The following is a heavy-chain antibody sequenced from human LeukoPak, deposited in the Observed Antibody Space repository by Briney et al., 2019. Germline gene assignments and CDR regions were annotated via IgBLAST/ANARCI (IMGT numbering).Heavy chain of an antibody. J-gene: IGHJ4*02. CDR3: ARVVVRGVIITSVLRY. Sequence: ASVKVSCKASGYTFIGYYMHWVRQAPGQGLEWMGWINPNSGGTNYAQKFQGRVTMTRDTSISTAYMELSRLRSDDTAVYYCARVVVRGVIITSVLRYWGQGTLVTVSS. V-gene: IGHV1-2*02. D-gene: IGHD3-10*01. CDR1: GYTFIGYY. CDR2: INPNSGGT.